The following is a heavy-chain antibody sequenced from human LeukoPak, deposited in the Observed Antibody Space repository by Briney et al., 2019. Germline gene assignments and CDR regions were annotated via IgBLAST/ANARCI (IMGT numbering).Heavy chain of an antibody. CDR1: VGSISGYY. CDR3: ARHTNGVWAH. V-gene: IGHV4-59*13. Sequence: PSETLSLTGTVSVGSISGYYGGGIRQPPGKGLEWIGYIYYSGSTNYNPSLKSRVTISVDTSKNQFSLKLSSVTAADTAVYYCARHTNGVWAHWGQGTLVTVSS. CDR2: IYYSGST. D-gene: IGHD2-8*01. J-gene: IGHJ4*02.